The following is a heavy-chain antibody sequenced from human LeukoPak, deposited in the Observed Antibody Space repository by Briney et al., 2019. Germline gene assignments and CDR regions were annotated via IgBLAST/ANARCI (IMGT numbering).Heavy chain of an antibody. CDR3: ARRAHCTTSICSPV. CDR1: GASISGFY. CDR2: LHRSASA. Sequence: SETLSLTCTVSGASISGFYWSWLRQAPGKGLEWIGFLHRSASATYNPSLESRVTTSMDTSKNQFSLKLRSVTAADTAVYYCARRAHCTTSICSPVWGQGTTVTVSS. J-gene: IGHJ6*02. V-gene: IGHV4-59*08. D-gene: IGHD2-2*01.